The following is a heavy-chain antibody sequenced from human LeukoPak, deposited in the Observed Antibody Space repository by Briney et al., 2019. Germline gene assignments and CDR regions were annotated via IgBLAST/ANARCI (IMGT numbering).Heavy chain of an antibody. CDR1: GFTFSSYE. Sequence: GGSLRPSCAASGFTFSSYETNWVRQAPGKGLEWISYISSTSYSIYYADSVKGRFTISRDNAKNALYLQMDSLRVEDTALYYCAASLGPRDYWGQGILVTVS. V-gene: IGHV3-48*03. J-gene: IGHJ4*02. CDR3: AASLGPRDY. D-gene: IGHD7-27*01. CDR2: ISSTSYSI.